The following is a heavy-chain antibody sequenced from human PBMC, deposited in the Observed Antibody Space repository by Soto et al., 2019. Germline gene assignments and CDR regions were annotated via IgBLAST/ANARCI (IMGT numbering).Heavy chain of an antibody. J-gene: IGHJ5*02. CDR2: ISHSGST. CDR1: GGSVSSGDYY. Sequence: QVQLQESGPGLVKASQTLSLTCNVSGGSVSSGDYYWSWIRQPPGKGLEWIGYISHSGSTYSNPSLKGRLDMSIDTSKKQFSLQLRAVTAADTAVYFCARDRVAVAVGDAWGPGTLVTVSS. V-gene: IGHV4-30-4*01. D-gene: IGHD2-15*01. CDR3: ARDRVAVAVGDA.